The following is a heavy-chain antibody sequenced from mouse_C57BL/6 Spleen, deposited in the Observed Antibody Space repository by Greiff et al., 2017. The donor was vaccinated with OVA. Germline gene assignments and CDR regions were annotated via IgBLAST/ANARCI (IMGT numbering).Heavy chain of an antibody. CDR3: ATKHYSKGRYFDV. CDR1: GYTFTSYW. CDR2: IYPGSGSP. J-gene: IGHJ1*03. Sequence: QVQLQQPGAELVKPGASVKMSCKASGYTFTSYWITWVKQRPGQGLEWIGDIYPGSGSPNYNEKFKSKATLTVDTSSSTAYMQLSSLTSEDSAVYYCATKHYSKGRYFDVWGTGTTVTVSS. V-gene: IGHV1-55*01. D-gene: IGHD2-5*01.